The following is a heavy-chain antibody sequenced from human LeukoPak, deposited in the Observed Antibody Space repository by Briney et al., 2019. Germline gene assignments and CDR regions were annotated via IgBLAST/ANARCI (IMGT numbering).Heavy chain of an antibody. J-gene: IGHJ4*02. V-gene: IGHV4-34*01. CDR2: INHSGST. CDR1: GGSFSGYY. CDR3: AKGTYYYDSSGYYGGYYFDY. Sequence: SETLSLTCAVYGGSFSGYYWSWIRQPPGKGLEWIGEINHSGSTNYNPSLKSRVTISVDTSKNQFSLKLSSVTAADTAVYYCAKGTYYYDSSGYYGGYYFDYWGQGTLVTVSS. D-gene: IGHD3-22*01.